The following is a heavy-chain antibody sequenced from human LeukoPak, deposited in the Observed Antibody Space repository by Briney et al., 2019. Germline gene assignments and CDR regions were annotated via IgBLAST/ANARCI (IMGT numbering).Heavy chain of an antibody. CDR2: ISGRSGTI. CDR1: GFTFSSYS. CDR3: ARDRTPDSYDSSGYHGF. J-gene: IGHJ4*02. V-gene: IGHV3-48*04. Sequence: GGSLRLFCAASGFTFSSYSMNWVRQAPGKGLEWVAYISGRSGTIYYADSVKGRFTISRDNAKNSLYLQMNSLIAEDTAVYFCARDRTPDSYDSSGYHGFWGQGTLVTVSS. D-gene: IGHD3-22*01.